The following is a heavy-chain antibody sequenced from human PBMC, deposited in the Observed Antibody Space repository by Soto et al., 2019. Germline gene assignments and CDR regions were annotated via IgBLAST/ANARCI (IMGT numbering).Heavy chain of an antibody. V-gene: IGHV3-66*01. J-gene: IGHJ4*02. CDR1: GFTVSSNY. CDR3: ASFRPTVTFDY. CDR2: IYSGGST. D-gene: IGHD4-17*01. Sequence: GGSLRLSCAASGFTVSSNYMSWVRQAPGKGLEWVSVIYSGGSTYYADSVKGRFTISRDNSKNTLYLQMNSLRAEDTAVYYCASFRPTVTFDYWGQGTLVTVSS.